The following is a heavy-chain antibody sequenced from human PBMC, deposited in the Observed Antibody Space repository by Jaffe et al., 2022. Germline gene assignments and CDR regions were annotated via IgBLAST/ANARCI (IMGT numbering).Heavy chain of an antibody. Sequence: EVQLVESGGGLIEPGGSLRLSCAASGFTFSSYTMNWVRQAPGKGLEWVSSISSTSDYIYYADSVKGRFTISRNNAKNSLYLQMNSLRAEDTAVYYCARNPEGYCSGGTCYPGYFDYWGQGTLVTVSS. CDR1: GFTFSSYT. J-gene: IGHJ4*02. V-gene: IGHV3-21*01. CDR3: ARNPEGYCSGGTCYPGYFDY. CDR2: ISSTSDYI. D-gene: IGHD2-15*01.